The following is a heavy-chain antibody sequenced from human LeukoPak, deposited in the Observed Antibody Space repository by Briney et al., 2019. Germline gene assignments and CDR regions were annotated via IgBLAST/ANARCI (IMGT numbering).Heavy chain of an antibody. Sequence: PGGSLRLSCAASGFTFSSSAMSWVRQAPGKGLEWVSAISNNGGYTYYADSVQGRFTISRDNSKSTLCLQMNSLRAEDTAVYYCAKEVTVVVVAATLFDYWGQGTLVTVSS. CDR1: GFTFSSSA. V-gene: IGHV3-23*01. CDR2: ISNNGGYT. CDR3: AKEVTVVVVAATLFDY. D-gene: IGHD2-15*01. J-gene: IGHJ4*02.